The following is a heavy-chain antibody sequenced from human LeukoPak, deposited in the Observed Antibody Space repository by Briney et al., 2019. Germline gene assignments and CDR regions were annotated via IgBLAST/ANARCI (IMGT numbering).Heavy chain of an antibody. Sequence: PGGSLRLSCAASGFTFSSYAMSWVRQAPGKGLEWVSAISGSGGSTYYADSVKGRFTISRDNSKNTLYLQTNSLRAEDTAVYYCAKGDRITMIVVVIQSFDYWGQGTLVTVPS. D-gene: IGHD3-22*01. CDR3: AKGDRITMIVVVIQSFDY. CDR2: ISGSGGST. CDR1: GFTFSSYA. V-gene: IGHV3-23*01. J-gene: IGHJ4*02.